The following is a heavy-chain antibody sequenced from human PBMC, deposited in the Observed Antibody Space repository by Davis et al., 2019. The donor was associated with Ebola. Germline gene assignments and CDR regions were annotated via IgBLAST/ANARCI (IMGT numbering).Heavy chain of an antibody. CDR3: AKIGKIVVGAIRDAFDI. CDR1: GFTFSSYA. J-gene: IGHJ3*02. Sequence: GESLKISCAASGFTFSSYAMSWVRQAPGKGLEWVSAISGSGGSTYYADSVKGRFTISRDNSKNTLYLQMNSLRAEDTAVYYCAKIGKIVVGAIRDAFDIWGQGTMVTVSS. D-gene: IGHD1-26*01. V-gene: IGHV3-23*01. CDR2: ISGSGGST.